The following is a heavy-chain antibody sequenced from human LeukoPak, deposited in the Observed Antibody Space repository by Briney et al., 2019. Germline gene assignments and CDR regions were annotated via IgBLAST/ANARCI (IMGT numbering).Heavy chain of an antibody. D-gene: IGHD3-9*01. CDR3: ARGRKNYDILTGYYFYFDY. Sequence: PSETLSLTCTVSGGSISSYYWSWIRQPPGKGLEWIGYIYYSGSTNYNPSLKSRVTISVDTSKNQFSLKLSSVTAADTAVYYCARGRKNYDILTGYYFYFDYWGQGTLVTVSS. V-gene: IGHV4-59*12. J-gene: IGHJ4*02. CDR2: IYYSGST. CDR1: GGSISSYY.